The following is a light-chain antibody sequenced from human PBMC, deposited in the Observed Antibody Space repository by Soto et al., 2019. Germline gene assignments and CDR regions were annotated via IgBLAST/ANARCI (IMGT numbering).Light chain of an antibody. Sequence: DIQMTQSPSTLSASVGDRITITCRASQSINTWLAWYQQKPGEAPKLLIYEGSTLERGVPSRFSGSGSGSEFTLHIRRVQPYEFSTFLCQTYKNFSRNFGQGDKVGVK. J-gene: IGKJ1*01. CDR3: QTYKNFSRN. V-gene: IGKV1-5*03. CDR2: EGS. CDR1: QSINTW.